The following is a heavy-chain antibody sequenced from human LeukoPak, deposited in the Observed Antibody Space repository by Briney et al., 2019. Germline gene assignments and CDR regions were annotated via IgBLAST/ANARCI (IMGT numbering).Heavy chain of an antibody. CDR1: GFTFSSYW. CDR3: ARGLSGYASSLGY. V-gene: IGHV3-74*01. Sequence: GGSLRLSCAASGFTFSSYWMHWVRQAPGKGLVWVSRINSDGSSTSYADSGRGRFSISRDNAKNTLYLQMNSLRAEDTAVYYCARGLSGYASSLGYWGQRTLVTVSA. J-gene: IGHJ4*02. CDR2: INSDGSST. D-gene: IGHD6-6*01.